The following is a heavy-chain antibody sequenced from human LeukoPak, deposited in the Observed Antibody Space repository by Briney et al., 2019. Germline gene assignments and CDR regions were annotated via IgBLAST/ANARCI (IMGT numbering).Heavy chain of an antibody. CDR2: ISPNGGFT. Sequence: ASVKVSCKASGYTFTDYYMHWVRQAPGQGLEWVGVISPNGGFTSYAQKFQGRVTMTRDTSTSTDYMEMSSLRSDDTAVYYCASEIPNTGYFPYWGLGTLVTVSS. J-gene: IGHJ4*02. CDR3: ASEIPNTGYFPY. D-gene: IGHD3-9*01. V-gene: IGHV1-46*01. CDR1: GYTFTDYY.